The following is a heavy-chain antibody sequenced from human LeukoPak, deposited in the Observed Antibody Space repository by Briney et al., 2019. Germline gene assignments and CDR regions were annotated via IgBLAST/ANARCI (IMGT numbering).Heavy chain of an antibody. Sequence: ASVKVSCKASGGTFSSYAISWVRQAPGQGLEWMGGIIPIFGTANYAQKFQGRVTITADKSTSTAYMELRSLRSDDTAVYYCAREIFSNWFDPWGQGTLVTVSS. CDR3: AREIFSNWFDP. V-gene: IGHV1-69*06. CDR2: IIPIFGTA. J-gene: IGHJ5*02. CDR1: GGTFSSYA.